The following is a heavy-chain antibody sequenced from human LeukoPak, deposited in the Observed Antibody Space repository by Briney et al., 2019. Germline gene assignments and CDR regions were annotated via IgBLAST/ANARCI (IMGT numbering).Heavy chain of an antibody. V-gene: IGHV3-7*04. Sequence: GGSLRLSCAASGFTFSNYWMSWVRQAPGKGLEWVANIKQAGSEKYYVDSVKGRFTISRDSAKNSLYLQMNSLRAEDTAVYYCARSYCSSTSCLLDYWGQGSLVTVPS. CDR1: GFTFSNYW. D-gene: IGHD2-2*01. J-gene: IGHJ4*02. CDR2: IKQAGSEK. CDR3: ARSYCSSTSCLLDY.